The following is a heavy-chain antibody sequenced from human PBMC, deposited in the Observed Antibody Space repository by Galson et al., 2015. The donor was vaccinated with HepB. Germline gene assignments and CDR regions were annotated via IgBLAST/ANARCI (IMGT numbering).Heavy chain of an antibody. D-gene: IGHD2-2*01. Sequence: SLRLSCAASGFTFSRHGMHWVRQAPGKGLEWVALIWYDGSNQYYGDSGKGRFTISRDNAKNTLYLQMNSLRVEDTAVYYCAREDPTVAVAVLDYWGQGTLVAVSS. J-gene: IGHJ4*02. CDR2: IWYDGSNQ. CDR1: GFTFSRHG. V-gene: IGHV3-33*01. CDR3: AREDPTVAVAVLDY.